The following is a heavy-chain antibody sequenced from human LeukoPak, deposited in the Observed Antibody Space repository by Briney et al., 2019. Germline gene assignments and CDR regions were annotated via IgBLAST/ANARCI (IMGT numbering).Heavy chain of an antibody. V-gene: IGHV4-61*08. CDR3: ASRLEYCYDAFDI. D-gene: IGHD2-21*01. CDR1: GGSISSGGYS. CDR2: IYYSGST. J-gene: IGHJ3*02. Sequence: SETLSLTCAVSGGSISSGGYSWSWIRQPPGKGLEWIGYIYYSGSTNYNPSLKSRVTISVDTSKNQFSLKLSSVTAADTAVYYCASRLEYCYDAFDIWGQGTMVTVSS.